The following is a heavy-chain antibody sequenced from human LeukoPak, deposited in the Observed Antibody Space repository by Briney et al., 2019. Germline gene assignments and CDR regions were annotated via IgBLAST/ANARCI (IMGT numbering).Heavy chain of an antibody. CDR2: INPNSGGT. CDR3: AVGYCSGGSCNGGKGY. Sequence: GASVKVSCKASGYTFTGYYMHWVRQAPGQGLEWMGWINPNSGGTNYAQKFQGWVTMTRDTSISTAYMELSRLRSDDTAVYYCAVGYCSGGSCNGGKGYWGQGTLVTVSS. J-gene: IGHJ4*02. D-gene: IGHD2-15*01. CDR1: GYTFTGYY. V-gene: IGHV1-2*04.